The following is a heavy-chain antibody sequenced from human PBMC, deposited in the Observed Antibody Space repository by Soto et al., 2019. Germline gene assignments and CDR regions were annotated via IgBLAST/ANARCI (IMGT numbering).Heavy chain of an antibody. CDR2: IYYSGRT. V-gene: IGHV4-30-4*01. Sequence: QGQLQESGPGLVKPSQTLSLTCTVSGGSISSGDYYWSWIRQPPGKGLEWIGYIYYSGRTYYNPSHTSRVTISIDTSKNQFSLKLSSVTAADTAVYYCARADKFYDILTGTTEYFHHWGQGTLVTVSS. D-gene: IGHD3-9*01. CDR1: GGSISSGDYY. J-gene: IGHJ1*01. CDR3: ARADKFYDILTGTTEYFHH.